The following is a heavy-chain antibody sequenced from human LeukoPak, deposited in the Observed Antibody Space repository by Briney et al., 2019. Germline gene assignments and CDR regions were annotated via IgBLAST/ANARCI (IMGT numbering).Heavy chain of an antibody. CDR1: GYTFTGYY. D-gene: IGHD2-15*01. CDR2: INPNSGGT. Sequence: ASVKVSCKASGYTFTGYYMHWVRQAPGQGLEWMGWINPNSGGTNYAQKFQGRVTMTRDTSISTAYMELSRLRSDDTAVYYCARALYCRGGSCYSTAGNWFDPWGQGTLVTVS. CDR3: ARALYCRGGSCYSTAGNWFDP. J-gene: IGHJ5*02. V-gene: IGHV1-2*02.